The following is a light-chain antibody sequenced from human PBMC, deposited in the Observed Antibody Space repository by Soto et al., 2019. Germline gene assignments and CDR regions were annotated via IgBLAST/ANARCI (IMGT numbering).Light chain of an antibody. J-gene: IGLJ1*01. CDR3: QVWDSSSDHLYV. Sequence: SYELTQPPSVSVAPGKTARITCGGNNIGSKSVHWYQQKPGQAPVLVIYYDSDRPSGIPERFSGSNSGNTATLTISRVEAGDEADYYCQVWDSSSDHLYVFGTGIKVTVL. V-gene: IGLV3-21*04. CDR1: NIGSKS. CDR2: YDS.